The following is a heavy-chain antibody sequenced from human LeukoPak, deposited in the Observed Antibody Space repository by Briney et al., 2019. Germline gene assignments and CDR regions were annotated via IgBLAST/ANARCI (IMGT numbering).Heavy chain of an antibody. CDR1: GGSISSTSSF. Sequence: SETLSLTCTVSGGSISSTSSFWGWIRQPPGKGLEWIGSIYSSGSTYSNPSLKSRVTISVDTSRNQFSLRLSSVTAADTAVYYCARRPDSSGYRYYSDYWGQGTLVTVSS. CDR3: ARRPDSSGYRYYSDY. V-gene: IGHV4-39*01. D-gene: IGHD3-22*01. CDR2: IYSSGST. J-gene: IGHJ4*02.